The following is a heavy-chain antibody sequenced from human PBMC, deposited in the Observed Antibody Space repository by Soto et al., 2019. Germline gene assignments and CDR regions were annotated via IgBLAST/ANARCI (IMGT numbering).Heavy chain of an antibody. V-gene: IGHV3-7*04. CDR2: IKHDGSEQ. J-gene: IGHJ3*02. Sequence: HPGGCLRLSCAASGFTFSRYWMDWVHQAPRKGLEWVATIKHDGSEQYYVDSVKGRFIVSRDNAKNSLFLQMNGLRVEDTAVYFCARAMGTDGWSNHPFDIWGQGTMVTVSS. CDR1: GFTFSRYW. CDR3: ARAMGTDGWSNHPFDI. D-gene: IGHD6-19*01.